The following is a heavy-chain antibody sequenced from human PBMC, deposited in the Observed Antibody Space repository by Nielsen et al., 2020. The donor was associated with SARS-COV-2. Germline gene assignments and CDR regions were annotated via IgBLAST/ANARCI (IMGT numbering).Heavy chain of an antibody. J-gene: IGHJ4*02. V-gene: IGHV3-48*02. Sequence: GESLKISCEASGFTFRSYSMNWVRQAPGKGLEWVSYIGSSGTSLIYYADSVKGRFTISRDNAKNSLDLQMNSLRDEDTAVYYCARDLELLTNYYALDYWGQGTLVTVSS. CDR2: IGSSGTSLI. CDR3: ARDLELLTNYYALDY. CDR1: GFTFRSYS. D-gene: IGHD3-9*01.